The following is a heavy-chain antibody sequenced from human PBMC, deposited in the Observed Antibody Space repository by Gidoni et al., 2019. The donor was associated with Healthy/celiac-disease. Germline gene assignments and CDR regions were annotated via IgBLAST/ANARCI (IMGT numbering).Heavy chain of an antibody. J-gene: IGHJ4*02. Sequence: EVQLVESGGGLVKPGGSLRLSCAASGFTFSSYSSNWVRQAPGKGLEWVSSISSSSSYIYYADSVKGRFTISRDNAKNSLYLQMNSLRAEDTAVYYCARGGCSSTSCYGGYWGQGTLVTVSS. CDR2: ISSSSSYI. D-gene: IGHD2-2*01. CDR1: GFTFSSYS. CDR3: ARGGCSSTSCYGGY. V-gene: IGHV3-21*01.